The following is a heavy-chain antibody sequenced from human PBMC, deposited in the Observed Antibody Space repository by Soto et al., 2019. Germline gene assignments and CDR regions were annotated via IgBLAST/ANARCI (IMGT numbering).Heavy chain of an antibody. CDR1: GFTFSIYA. CDR3: ARWIDNIVVVPADYYYYGMDV. CDR2: ISYDGSNK. D-gene: IGHD2-2*01. V-gene: IGHV3-30-3*01. Sequence: HPGGSLRLSCAASGFTFSIYAMHWVRHAPGKGLEWVAVISYDGSNKYYADSVKGRFTISRDNSKNTLYLQMNSLRAEDTAVYYCARWIDNIVVVPADYYYYGMDVWGQGTTVTVSS. J-gene: IGHJ6*02.